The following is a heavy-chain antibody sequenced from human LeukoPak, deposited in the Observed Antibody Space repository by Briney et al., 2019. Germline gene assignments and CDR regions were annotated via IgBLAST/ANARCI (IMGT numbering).Heavy chain of an antibody. J-gene: IGHJ5*02. D-gene: IGHD6-13*01. V-gene: IGHV1-46*01. CDR2: INPSGGST. CDR1: GYTFTSYY. CDR3: ARRYTYSPRDPHTGWFDP. Sequence: ASVKVSCKASGYTFTSYYMHWVRQAPGQGLEWMGIINPSGGSTSYAQKFQGRVTMTRDTSTSTVYMELSSLRSEDTAVYYCARRYTYSPRDPHTGWFDPWGQGTLSPSPQ.